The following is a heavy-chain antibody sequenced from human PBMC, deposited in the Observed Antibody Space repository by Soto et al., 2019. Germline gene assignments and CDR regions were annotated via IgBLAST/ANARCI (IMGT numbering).Heavy chain of an antibody. CDR3: ARDGVGATTYFGYFDY. V-gene: IGHV3-33*01. CDR1: GVIFSGYG. Sequence: QVHLVESGGGVVQPGRSLRLSCAASGVIFSGYGMHWVRQAPGKGLEWVSVIRYDGSNEYYSDSVKGRFTISRDNSKNTLYLQMNSLRAEDMAVYYCARDGVGATTYFGYFDYWGQGTLVTVSS. CDR2: IRYDGSNE. J-gene: IGHJ4*02. D-gene: IGHD1-26*01.